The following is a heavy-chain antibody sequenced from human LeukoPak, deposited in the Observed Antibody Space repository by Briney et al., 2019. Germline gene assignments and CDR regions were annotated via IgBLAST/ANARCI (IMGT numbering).Heavy chain of an antibody. J-gene: IGHJ3*02. D-gene: IGHD3-22*01. CDR1: GFSFSSFA. Sequence: PGGSLRLSCAASGFSFSSFALTWVRQTPEKGLEWVANIKPDGSQKYCVDSVKGRFTISRDNAKNSVYLQMNSLRAEDTAVYYCARGDYYYDSSTYFNDAFDIWGQGTMVTVSS. CDR2: IKPDGSQK. CDR3: ARGDYYYDSSTYFNDAFDI. V-gene: IGHV3-7*01.